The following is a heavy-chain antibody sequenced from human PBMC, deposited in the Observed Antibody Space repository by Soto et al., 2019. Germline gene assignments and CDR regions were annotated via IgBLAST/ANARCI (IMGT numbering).Heavy chain of an antibody. V-gene: IGHV4-59*01. CDR1: GGSISSYY. CDR2: IYYSGST. J-gene: IGHJ4*02. CDR3: ARYDSSYALFDY. D-gene: IGHD3-22*01. Sequence: SETLSLTCTVSGGSISSYYWSWIRQPPGKGLEWIGYIYYSGSTNYNPSLKSRVTISVDTSKNQFPLKLSSVTAADTAVYYCARYDSSYALFDYWGQGXLVTVYS.